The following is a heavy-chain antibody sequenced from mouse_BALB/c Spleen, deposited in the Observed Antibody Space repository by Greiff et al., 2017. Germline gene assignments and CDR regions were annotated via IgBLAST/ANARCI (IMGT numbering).Heavy chain of an antibody. CDR2: INPSTGYT. D-gene: IGHD1-1*01. V-gene: IGHV1-7*01. CDR3: ASSYYGSSYWFAY. J-gene: IGHJ3*01. CDR1: GYTFTSYW. Sequence: QVQLQQSGAELAKPGASVKMSCKASGYTFTSYWMHWVKQRPGQGLEWIGYINPSTGYTEYNQKFKDKATLTADKSYSTAYMQLSSLTSEDSAVYYCASSYYGSSYWFAYWGQGTLVTVSA.